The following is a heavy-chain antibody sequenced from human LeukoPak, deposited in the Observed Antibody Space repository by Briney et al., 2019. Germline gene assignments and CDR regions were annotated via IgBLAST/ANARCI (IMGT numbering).Heavy chain of an antibody. CDR2: INHSGST. Sequence: SETLSLTCAVYGGSFGGYYWSWIRQPPGKGLAWIGQINHSGSTDYNPSLKSRVTISVDTSKNQFSLKLSSVTAADTAVYYCARASAYSTSAGVNYWGQGALVTVSS. V-gene: IGHV4-34*01. D-gene: IGHD6-6*01. CDR1: GGSFGGYY. CDR3: ARASAYSTSAGVNY. J-gene: IGHJ4*02.